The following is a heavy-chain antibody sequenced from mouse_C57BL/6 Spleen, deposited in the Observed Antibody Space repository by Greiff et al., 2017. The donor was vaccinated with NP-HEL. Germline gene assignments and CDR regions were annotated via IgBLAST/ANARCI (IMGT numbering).Heavy chain of an antibody. Sequence: EVKLVESGGGLVQPGGSMKLSCVASGFTFSNYWMNWVRQSPEKGLEWVAQIRLKSDNYATHYAESVKGRFTISRDDSKSSVYLQMNNLRAEDTGIYYCTRDYGSSLYAMDYWGQGTSVTVSS. V-gene: IGHV6-3*01. CDR3: TRDYGSSLYAMDY. D-gene: IGHD1-1*01. J-gene: IGHJ4*01. CDR2: IRLKSDNYAT. CDR1: GFTFSNYW.